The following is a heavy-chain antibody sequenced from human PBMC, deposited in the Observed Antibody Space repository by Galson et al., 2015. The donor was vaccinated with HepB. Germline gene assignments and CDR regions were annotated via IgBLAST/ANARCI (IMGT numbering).Heavy chain of an antibody. CDR3: SRGGGYRSSSHVFET. D-gene: IGHD6-6*01. CDR2: IILMFGTV. CDR1: GGTFSNYA. Sequence: SVKVSCKASGGTFSNYAISWMRQAPEQGLEWMGSIILMFGTVNYAHKFQGRVTITADESTSTAYMELSSLRSDDTAVYYCSRGGGYRSSSHVFETWGQVTMVTVSS. J-gene: IGHJ3*02. V-gene: IGHV1-69*13.